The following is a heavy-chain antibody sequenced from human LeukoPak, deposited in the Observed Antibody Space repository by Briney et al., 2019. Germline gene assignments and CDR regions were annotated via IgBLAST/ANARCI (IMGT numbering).Heavy chain of an antibody. CDR1: GFTFSSYG. J-gene: IGHJ4*02. D-gene: IGHD2-2*01. CDR3: ASVVASFFDY. V-gene: IGHV3-30*02. Sequence: GGSLRLSCAASGFTFSSYGMHWVRQAPGKGLEWVAFIRYDGSNKYYADSVKGRFTISRDNSKNTLYLQMNSLRAEDTAVYYCASVVASFFDYWGQGTLVTVSS. CDR2: IRYDGSNK.